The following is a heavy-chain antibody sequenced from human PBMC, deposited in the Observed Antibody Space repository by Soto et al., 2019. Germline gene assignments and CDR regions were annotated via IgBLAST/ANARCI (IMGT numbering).Heavy chain of an antibody. CDR1: GGSFSGYY. D-gene: IGHD2-8*02. Sequence: QVQLQQWGAGLLKPSETLSLTCAVYGGSFSGYYWSWIRQPPGKGLEWIGEINHSGSTNYNPSLKSRVTISVDTSKNQFSLKLSSVTAADTAVYYCARGQSSLLLDCSGQGVLVTVSS. CDR2: INHSGST. CDR3: ARGQSSLLLDC. V-gene: IGHV4-34*01. J-gene: IGHJ4*02.